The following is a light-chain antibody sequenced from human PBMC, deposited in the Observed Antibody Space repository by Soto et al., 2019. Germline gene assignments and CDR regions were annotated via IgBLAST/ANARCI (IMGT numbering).Light chain of an antibody. CDR1: SDVVGSYNY. CDR2: DVT. CDR3: KSYTTSNTYV. Sequence: QSVLTQPASVSGSPGQSIAISCTGTSDVVGSYNYVSWYQQHPGKAPKLMIYDVTNRPSGVSDRFSGSKSGNTASLTISGLQAEDEADYYCKSYTTSNTYVFGSGNKVTVL. J-gene: IGLJ1*01. V-gene: IGLV2-14*01.